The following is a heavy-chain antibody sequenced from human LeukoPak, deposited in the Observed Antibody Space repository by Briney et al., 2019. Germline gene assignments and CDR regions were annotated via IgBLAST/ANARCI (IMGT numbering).Heavy chain of an antibody. V-gene: IGHV3-21*04. J-gene: IGHJ4*02. Sequence: PGGSLRLSCAASGFTFSSYIMNWVCQAPGKGLEWVSSISSSSSYIYYADSVKGRFTISRDNAKNSLYLQMNSLRAEDTAVYYCARDRPKYCSGGSCYLDYWGQGTLVTVSS. CDR3: ARDRPKYCSGGSCYLDY. CDR1: GFTFSSYI. D-gene: IGHD2-15*01. CDR2: ISSSSSYI.